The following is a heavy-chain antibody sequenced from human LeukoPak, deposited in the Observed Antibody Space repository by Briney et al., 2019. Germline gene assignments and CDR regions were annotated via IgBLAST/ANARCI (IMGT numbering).Heavy chain of an antibody. CDR1: RFTFSNNG. Sequence: PGGSLRLSCASSRFTFSNNGMHWVRQAPGKGLEWVAFVSFDGSNQYYEDSVKGRFTISRDNSKDTVDLEMNSLRTEDTAVYYCARDADTSSYYYYPVSRYSYSGMDVRGQGTTVTVSS. V-gene: IGHV3-30*03. D-gene: IGHD3-10*01. J-gene: IGHJ6*02. CDR2: VSFDGSNQ. CDR3: ARDADTSSYYYYPVSRYSYSGMDV.